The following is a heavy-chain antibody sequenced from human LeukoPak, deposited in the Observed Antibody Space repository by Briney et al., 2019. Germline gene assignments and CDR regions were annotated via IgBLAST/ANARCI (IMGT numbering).Heavy chain of an antibody. CDR2: INHSGST. J-gene: IGHJ4*02. Sequence: SETLSLTCAVDGGSFGGSYWSGIRQPPGKGLEWIGEINHSGSTNYNPSLKSRVTISVDTSKNQFSLKLSSVTAADTAVYYCARGTMPTVTYYFDYWGQGTLVTVSS. CDR3: ARGTMPTVTYYFDY. V-gene: IGHV4-34*01. D-gene: IGHD4-17*01. CDR1: GGSFGGSY.